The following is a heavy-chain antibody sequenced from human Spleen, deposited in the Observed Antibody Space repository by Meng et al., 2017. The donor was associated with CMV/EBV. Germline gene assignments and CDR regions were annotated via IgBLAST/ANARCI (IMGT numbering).Heavy chain of an antibody. J-gene: IGHJ4*02. CDR2: INPKTGTT. V-gene: IGHV1-2*02. CDR3: ARSGGTSGGDF. CDR1: GYSFPGHY. D-gene: IGHD2-21*02. Sequence: SCQASGYSFPGHYLHWVRQAPGQGLEWMGWINPKTGTTNFAQKINGRVTLTRDTSINTAFMDLKWLTSDDSAMYYCARSGGTSGGDFWGQGTLVTVSS.